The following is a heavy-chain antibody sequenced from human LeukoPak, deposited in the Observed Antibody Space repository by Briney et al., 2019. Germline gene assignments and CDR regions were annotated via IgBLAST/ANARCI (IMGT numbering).Heavy chain of an antibody. D-gene: IGHD3-3*01. CDR2: IYHSGST. CDR3: AMGYWSAYSKFDY. V-gene: IGHV4-38-2*02. Sequence: PPETLSLTCTVSDYSISRGYYWGWTRQPPGKGLDWIESIYHSGSTYYNPSLKSRVIIRVDTSKNQFSLKVTPMTAADTAEYCPAMGYWSAYSKFDYWGQGALVTVSS. CDR1: DYSISRGYY. J-gene: IGHJ4*02.